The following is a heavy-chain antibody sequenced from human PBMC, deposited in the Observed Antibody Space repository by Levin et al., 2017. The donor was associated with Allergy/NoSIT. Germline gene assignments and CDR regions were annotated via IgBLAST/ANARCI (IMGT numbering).Heavy chain of an antibody. CDR1: GFTVSSNY. Sequence: GGSLRLSCAASGFTVSSNYMSWVRQAPGKGLEWVSVIYSGGSTYYADSVKGRFTISRDNSKNTLYLQMNSLRAEDTAVYYCARVRTSSSWPYYFDYWGQGTLVTVSS. J-gene: IGHJ4*02. V-gene: IGHV3-53*01. CDR3: ARVRTSSSWPYYFDY. D-gene: IGHD6-13*01. CDR2: IYSGGST.